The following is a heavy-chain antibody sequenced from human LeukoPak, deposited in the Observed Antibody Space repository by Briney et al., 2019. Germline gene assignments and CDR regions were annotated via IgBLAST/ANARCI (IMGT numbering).Heavy chain of an antibody. CDR2: IFGSGGSP. V-gene: IGHV3-23*01. Sequence: GSLRLSCEASGFTFGSFAMYWVRQAPGKGLDWIAGIFGSGGSPHYADSVKGRFTISRDNSKNTVYLQINSLRAEDTAVYYCGKTTAGYSSGQKPAWPVDYWGQGTLVTVSS. CDR1: GFTFGSFA. CDR3: GKTTAGYSSGQKPAWPVDY. D-gene: IGHD5-18*01. J-gene: IGHJ4*02.